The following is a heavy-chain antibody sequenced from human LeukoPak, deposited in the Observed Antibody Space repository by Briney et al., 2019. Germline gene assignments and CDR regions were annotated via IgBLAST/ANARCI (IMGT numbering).Heavy chain of an antibody. V-gene: IGHV3-21*01. CDR3: ARVVPAAIDY. J-gene: IGHJ4*02. CDR1: GFTFSSYS. Sequence: PGGSLRLSCAASGFTFSSYSMNWVRQAPGKGLEWVSSISSSSSYIYYADSVKGRLTISRDNAKNSLYLQMNSLRAEDTAVYYCARVVPAAIDYWGQGTLVTVSS. CDR2: ISSSSSYI. D-gene: IGHD2-2*01.